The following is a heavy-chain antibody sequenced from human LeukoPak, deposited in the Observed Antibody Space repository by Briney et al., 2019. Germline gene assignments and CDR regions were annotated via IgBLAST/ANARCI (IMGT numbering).Heavy chain of an antibody. D-gene: IGHD5-12*01. Sequence: PSETLSLTCTVSGGSISSSSYYWGWIRQPPGKGLEWIGSIYYSGSTYYNPSLKSRVTISVDTSKNQFSLKLSSVTAADTAVYYCARVGGGYPVLYYFDYWGQGTLVTVSS. CDR3: ARVGGGYPVLYYFDY. J-gene: IGHJ4*02. CDR2: IYYSGST. CDR1: GGSISSSSYY. V-gene: IGHV4-39*07.